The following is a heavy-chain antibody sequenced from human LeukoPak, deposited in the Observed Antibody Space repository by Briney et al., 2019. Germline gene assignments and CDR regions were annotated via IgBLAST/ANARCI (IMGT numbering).Heavy chain of an antibody. V-gene: IGHV3-21*01. CDR1: GFTFSSYS. Sequence: PGGSLRLSCAASGFTFSSYSMNWVRQAPGKGLEWVSSISSSSSYIYYADSVKGRFTISRDNAENSLYLQMNSLRAEDTAVYYCARDRGGKIAARVDYWGQGTLVTVSS. CDR3: ARDRGGKIAARVDY. CDR2: ISSSSSYI. D-gene: IGHD6-6*01. J-gene: IGHJ4*02.